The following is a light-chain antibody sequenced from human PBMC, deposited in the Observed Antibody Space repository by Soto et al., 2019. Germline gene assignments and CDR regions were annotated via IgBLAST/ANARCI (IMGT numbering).Light chain of an antibody. CDR1: SSDVGGYKY. Sequence: QSALTQPASVSGSPGQSITISCTGTSSDVGGYKYVAWYQKHPGKAPKVIIFEGSSRPSGVFNRCSGSKSGNTASLTISGLQDGDEADYYCSSYTSTSTRWLFGGGTQLTVL. J-gene: IGLJ3*02. CDR3: SSYTSTSTRWL. V-gene: IGLV2-14*01. CDR2: EGS.